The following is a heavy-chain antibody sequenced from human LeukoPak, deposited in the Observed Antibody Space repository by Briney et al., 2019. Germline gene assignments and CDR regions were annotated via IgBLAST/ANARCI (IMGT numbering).Heavy chain of an antibody. CDR2: IYYSGST. CDR1: GGSISSYY. CDR3: ARRALIRGDPTYNWFDP. V-gene: IGHV4-59*08. J-gene: IGHJ5*02. Sequence: SETLSLTCTVSGGSISSYYRSWIRQPPGKGLEWIGYIYYSGSTNYNPSLKSRVTISVDTSKNQFSLKLSSVTAADTAVYYCARRALIRGDPTYNWFDPWGQGTLVTVSS. D-gene: IGHD2-21*01.